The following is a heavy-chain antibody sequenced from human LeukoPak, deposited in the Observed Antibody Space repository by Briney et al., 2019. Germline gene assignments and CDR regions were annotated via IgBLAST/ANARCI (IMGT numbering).Heavy chain of an antibody. CDR3: AKGRHGSGYFGMDV. V-gene: IGHV3-23*01. J-gene: IGHJ6*02. Sequence: PGGSLRLSCAASGFTFSSYVMSWVRQAPGKGLEGVSGFSGSGGSTYYADSVKGRFTMSRDNSKNTLYLQMNSLRAEDTAVYYCAKGRHGSGYFGMDVWGQGTTVTVSS. CDR1: GFTFSSYV. CDR2: FSGSGGST. D-gene: IGHD3-10*01.